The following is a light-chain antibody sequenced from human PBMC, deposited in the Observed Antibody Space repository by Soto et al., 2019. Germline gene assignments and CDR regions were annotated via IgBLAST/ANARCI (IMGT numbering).Light chain of an antibody. V-gene: IGKV1-5*01. J-gene: IGKJ1*01. CDR2: DAS. CDR1: QSISSW. Sequence: DIQMTQSPSTLSASVGDRVTITCRASQSISSWLAWYQQKPGKAPKLLIYDASSLESGVPSSISGSGSGTEFKLTISSLLPDDFANYYCQQYNSYSWPFGPRTNVDI. CDR3: QQYNSYSWP.